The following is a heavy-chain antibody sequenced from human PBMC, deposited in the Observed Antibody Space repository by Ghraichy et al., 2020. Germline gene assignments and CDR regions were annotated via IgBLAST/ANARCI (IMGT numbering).Heavy chain of an antibody. CDR2: ISSSGRTI. Sequence: LSLTCVVSGFTFSTYEMNWVRQAPGKGLEWISYISSSGRTINYADSVKGRFTISRDNAKNSLYLQMNTLGAQDTAVYYCTRDGFAERFDFWGQGTLVTVSS. J-gene: IGHJ4*02. D-gene: IGHD3-10*01. CDR1: GFTFSTYE. V-gene: IGHV3-48*03. CDR3: TRDGFAERFDF.